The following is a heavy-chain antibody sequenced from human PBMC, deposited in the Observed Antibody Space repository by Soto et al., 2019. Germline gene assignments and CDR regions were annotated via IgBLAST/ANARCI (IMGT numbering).Heavy chain of an antibody. V-gene: IGHV3-74*01. D-gene: IGHD3-3*01. CDR1: GFTFSNYW. Sequence: EVQLVESGGGLVQPGGSLRLSCATSGFTFSNYWMHWGRQAPGKGPVLVSRTNEDESNTNYADSVKGRFTISRDNAKNTLYLQMNSLRAEDTAVYYCARGLFLDYWGQGTRVTVSS. J-gene: IGHJ4*02. CDR3: ARGLFLDY. CDR2: TNEDESNT.